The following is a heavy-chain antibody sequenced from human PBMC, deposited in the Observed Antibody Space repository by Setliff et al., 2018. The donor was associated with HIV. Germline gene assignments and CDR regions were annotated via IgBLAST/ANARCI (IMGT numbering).Heavy chain of an antibody. V-gene: IGHV1-69*10. Sequence: SVKVSCKASGGTFSSYAISWVRQAPGQGLEWMGGIIPILGIANYAQKFQGRVTITADESTSTAYMELSSLTSEDTAVYYCARGHLDYNFWDEVLGNWFDPWGQGTLVTVSS. D-gene: IGHD3-3*01. CDR3: ARGHLDYNFWDEVLGNWFDP. J-gene: IGHJ5*02. CDR1: GGTFSSYA. CDR2: IIPILGIA.